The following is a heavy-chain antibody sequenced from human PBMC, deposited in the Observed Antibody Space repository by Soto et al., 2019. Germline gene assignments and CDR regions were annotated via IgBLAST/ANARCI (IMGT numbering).Heavy chain of an antibody. CDR1: GGTFSSYA. D-gene: IGHD3-3*01. V-gene: IGHV1-69*13. Sequence: ASVKVSCKASGGTFSSYAISWVRQAPGQGLEWMGGIIPIFGTANYAQKFQGRVTITADESTSTAYMELSSLRSEDTAVYYCARGRGIRFLEWSDPDYWGQGTLVTVSS. J-gene: IGHJ4*02. CDR2: IIPIFGTA. CDR3: ARGRGIRFLEWSDPDY.